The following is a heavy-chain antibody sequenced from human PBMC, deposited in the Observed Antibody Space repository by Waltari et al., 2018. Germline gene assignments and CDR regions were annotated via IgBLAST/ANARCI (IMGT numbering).Heavy chain of an antibody. CDR3: VTAIFGVVY. J-gene: IGHJ1*01. V-gene: IGHV1-69*01. D-gene: IGHD3-3*01. CDR1: GGTFSNFA. CDR2: IISKCSLT. Sequence: QVQLMQSGAEMAKPGSSVKVSCKASGGTFSNFAISWVRQAPGQGLEWVGGIISKCSLTTYAQKFQGRATITADESTTTSYMDLNSLQSADTAVYYCVTAIFGVVYWGQGTPVTVSS.